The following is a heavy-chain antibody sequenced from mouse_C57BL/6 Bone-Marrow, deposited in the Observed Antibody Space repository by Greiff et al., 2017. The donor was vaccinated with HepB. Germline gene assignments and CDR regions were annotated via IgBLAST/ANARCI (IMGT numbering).Heavy chain of an antibody. V-gene: IGHV14-4*01. J-gene: IGHJ4*01. Sequence: EVQLQQSGAELVRPGASVKLSCTASGFNIKDDYMHWVKQRPEQGLEWIGWIDPENGDTEYASKYQGKATITADTSSNTAYLQLSSLTSEDTAVYYCTTDAMDYWGQGTSVTVSS. CDR1: GFNIKDDY. CDR2: IDPENGDT. CDR3: TTDAMDY.